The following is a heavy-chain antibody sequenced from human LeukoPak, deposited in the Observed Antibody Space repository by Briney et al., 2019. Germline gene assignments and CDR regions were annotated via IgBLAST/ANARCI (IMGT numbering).Heavy chain of an antibody. CDR2: ISYDGSNK. Sequence: GGSLRLSCAASGFTFSSYGMHWVRQAPGRGLEWVAVISYDGSNKYYADSVKGRFTISRDNSRNTLYLQMNSLRAEDTAVYYCARVYGDSPTNYYFDYWGQGTLVTVSS. V-gene: IGHV3-30*03. J-gene: IGHJ4*02. D-gene: IGHD4-17*01. CDR1: GFTFSSYG. CDR3: ARVYGDSPTNYYFDY.